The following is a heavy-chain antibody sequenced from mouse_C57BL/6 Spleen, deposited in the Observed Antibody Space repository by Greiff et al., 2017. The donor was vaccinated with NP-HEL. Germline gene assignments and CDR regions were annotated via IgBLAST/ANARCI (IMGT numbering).Heavy chain of an antibody. D-gene: IGHD2-4*01. CDR3: ARSTMITRYFDV. CDR2: IDPEDGET. J-gene: IGHJ1*03. Sequence: EVKLVESGAELVKPGASVKLSCTASGFNIKDYYMHWVKQRTEQGLEWIGRIDPEDGETKYAPKFQGKATLTADTSTNTAYLQLSSLTSEDTAVYYCARSTMITRYFDVWGTGTTVTVSS. CDR1: GFNIKDYY. V-gene: IGHV14-2*01.